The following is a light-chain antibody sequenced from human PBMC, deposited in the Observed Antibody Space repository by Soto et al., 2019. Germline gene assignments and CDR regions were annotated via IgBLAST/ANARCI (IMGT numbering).Light chain of an antibody. CDR2: AAS. CDR3: QQYNKWPT. V-gene: IGKV1-16*01. Sequence: IQMTQSPSSLSASVGDRVTITCRASQSISNFLNWCQHKPGKAPKVLISAASTLRSGVPSRFSGSGSGTDFTLTISSLQSEDFAVYYCQQYNKWPTSGQGTKVDIK. J-gene: IGKJ2*01. CDR1: QSISNF.